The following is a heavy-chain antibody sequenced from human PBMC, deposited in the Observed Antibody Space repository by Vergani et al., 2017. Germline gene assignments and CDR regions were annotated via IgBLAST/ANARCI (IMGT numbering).Heavy chain of an antibody. D-gene: IGHD2-21*02. CDR3: ARDPAGWGRYYFDY. CDR2: SNAGNGNT. Sequence: QVQLVQSGAEVKKPGASVKVSCKASGYTFTSYAMHWVRQAPGQRLEWMGWSNAGNGNTKYSQEFQGRVTITRDTSASTAYMELSSLRSEGMAVYYCARDPAGWGRYYFDYWGQGTLVTVSS. J-gene: IGHJ4*02. V-gene: IGHV1-3*02. CDR1: GYTFTSYA.